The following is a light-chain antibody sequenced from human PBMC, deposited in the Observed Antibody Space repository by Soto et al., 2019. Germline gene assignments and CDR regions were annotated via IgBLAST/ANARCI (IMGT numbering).Light chain of an antibody. CDR1: SGSIASKY. V-gene: IGLV6-57*03. Sequence: NCMLTQPHSVSESPGKTVTISCTRSSGSIASKYVQWYQQRPDSAPTTVIYEDNRRPSGVPDRFSGSIDSSSNSASLTISGLKTEDEADYYCQSYDSSNLYVVLGGGTKVTVL. J-gene: IGLJ2*01. CDR2: EDN. CDR3: QSYDSSNLYVV.